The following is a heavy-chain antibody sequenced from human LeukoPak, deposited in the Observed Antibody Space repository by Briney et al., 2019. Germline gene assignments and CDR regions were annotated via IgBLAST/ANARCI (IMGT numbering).Heavy chain of an antibody. CDR2: ISGSGGST. CDR1: GFTFSSYA. D-gene: IGHD2-15*01. Sequence: GGSQRLSCAASGFTFSSYAMSWVRQAPGKGQEWVSAISGSGGSTYYADSVKGRFTISRDNFKNTLYLQMNRLRAEDTAVYYCAKKVRLPYYFDYWGQGTLVTVSS. V-gene: IGHV3-23*01. J-gene: IGHJ4*02. CDR3: AKKVRLPYYFDY.